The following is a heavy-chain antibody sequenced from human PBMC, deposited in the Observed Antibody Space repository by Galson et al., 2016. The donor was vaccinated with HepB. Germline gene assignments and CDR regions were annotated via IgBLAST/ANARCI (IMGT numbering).Heavy chain of an antibody. D-gene: IGHD3-10*01. CDR3: ARGDPGITWFLWDH. J-gene: IGHJ4*02. V-gene: IGHV3-11*04. CDR2: ISDSGDTT. Sequence: SLRLSCAASGFTFSAYYMSWIRQTPGKGLEWLSCISDSGDTTYYADSVKGRSTVSRDNADSSLYLQLHGLRADDTAIYYCARGDPGITWFLWDHWGQGTLVTVSS. CDR1: GFTFSAYY.